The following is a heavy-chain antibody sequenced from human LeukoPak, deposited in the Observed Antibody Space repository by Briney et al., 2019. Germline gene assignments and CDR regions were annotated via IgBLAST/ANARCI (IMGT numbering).Heavy chain of an antibody. CDR3: AREATYYYVSGERYYGMDV. J-gene: IGHJ6*02. CDR2: IYTSGST. D-gene: IGHD3-10*01. V-gene: IGHV4-4*07. Sequence: SETLSLTCTVSGGSISSYYWGWIRHTAGKGLEWIGRIYTSGSTNYNPSLKSRVTMSVDTSKNQFSLKLSSVTAADTAVYYCAREATYYYVSGERYYGMDVWGQGTTVTVSS. CDR1: GGSISSYY.